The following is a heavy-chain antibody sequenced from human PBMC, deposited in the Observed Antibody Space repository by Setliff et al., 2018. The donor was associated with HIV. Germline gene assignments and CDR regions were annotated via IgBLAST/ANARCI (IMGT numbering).Heavy chain of an antibody. J-gene: IGHJ5*02. V-gene: IGHV1-18*01. CDR1: GYTFTSYG. CDR2: INAYNGNT. CDR3: ARTPEVGATAGWFDP. D-gene: IGHD1-26*01. Sequence: ASVKVSCKASGYTFTSYGISWVRQAPGQGLEWTGWINAYNGNTHYAQKFQGRVTMTTDTSTSTAYMELRSLTSDDAALYYCARTPEVGATAGWFDPWGQGTLVTVSS.